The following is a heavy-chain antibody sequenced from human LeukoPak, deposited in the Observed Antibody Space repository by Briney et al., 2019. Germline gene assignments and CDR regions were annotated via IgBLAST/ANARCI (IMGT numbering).Heavy chain of an antibody. CDR2: INSDGSST. J-gene: IGHJ4*02. V-gene: IGHV3-74*01. D-gene: IGHD6-6*01. Sequence: GGSLRLSCAASGFTFNNYWMHWVRQAPGKGLVWVSRINSDGSSTRYADSVKGRFTIFSDNAKNTVHLQMNSLRAEDTAVYYCARDIYTSSSRFDSWGQGTLVTVSS. CDR1: GFTFNNYW. CDR3: ARDIYTSSSRFDS.